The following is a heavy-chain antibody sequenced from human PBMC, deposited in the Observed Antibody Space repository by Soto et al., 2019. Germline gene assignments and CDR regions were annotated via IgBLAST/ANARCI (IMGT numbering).Heavy chain of an antibody. CDR1: GGSITVYY. V-gene: IGHV4-4*07. Sequence: SSETLSLTCTVSGGSITVYYLNWIRQPAGKGLEWIGHIYTSGTTNYNPSFKSRVTMSLDTSQNQFSLRLTSLTAADTAVYYCARAAYNYDPFDYWGQGTLVTVSS. CDR3: ARAAYNYDPFDY. CDR2: IYTSGTT. D-gene: IGHD5-18*01. J-gene: IGHJ4*02.